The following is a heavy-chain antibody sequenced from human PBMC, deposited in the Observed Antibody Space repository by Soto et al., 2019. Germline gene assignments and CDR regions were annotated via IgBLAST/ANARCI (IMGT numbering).Heavy chain of an antibody. J-gene: IGHJ4*02. CDR1: GYTFTGYY. CDR3: AREMYSSGYSPFDH. Sequence: ASVKVSCKASGYTFTGYYMHWVRQAPGQGLEWMGWINPNSGGTNYAQKFQGRVTMTRDTSISTAYMELSRLRSDDTAVYYCAREMYSSGYSPFDHWGQGTVVTVSS. CDR2: INPNSGGT. D-gene: IGHD3-22*01. V-gene: IGHV1-2*02.